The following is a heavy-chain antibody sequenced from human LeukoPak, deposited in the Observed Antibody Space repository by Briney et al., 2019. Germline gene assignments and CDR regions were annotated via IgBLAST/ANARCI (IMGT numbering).Heavy chain of an antibody. CDR2: IYYSGST. V-gene: IGHV4-59*01. J-gene: IGHJ4*02. CDR3: ARRLGDY. D-gene: IGHD5-12*01. Sequence: SETLSLTCTVSGGSISSYYWSWIRQPPGKGLEWIGYIYYSGSTNYNPSLKSRVTISVDTSKNQFSLKLSSVAAADTAVYYCARRLGDYWGQGTLVTVSS. CDR1: GGSISSYY.